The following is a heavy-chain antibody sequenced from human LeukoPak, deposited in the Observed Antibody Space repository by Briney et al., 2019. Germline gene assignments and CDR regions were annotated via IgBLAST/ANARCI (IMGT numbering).Heavy chain of an antibody. D-gene: IGHD4-17*01. CDR2: INPSGGST. CDR3: ARGGSDDYGDYDFDY. CDR1: GYTSTSYY. V-gene: IGHV1-46*01. J-gene: IGHJ4*02. Sequence: ASVKVSCKASGYTSTSYYMHWVRQAPGQGLEWMGIINPSGGSTSYAQKFQGRVTMTRDTSTSTVYMELSSLRSEDTAVYYCARGGSDDYGDYDFDYWGQGTPVTVSS.